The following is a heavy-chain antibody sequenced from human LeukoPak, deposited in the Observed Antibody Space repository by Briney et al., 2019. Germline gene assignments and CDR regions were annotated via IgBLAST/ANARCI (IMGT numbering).Heavy chain of an antibody. CDR3: ARALISLVRGATDWFDP. CDR1: GFTVGSNY. CDR2: IYSGGST. D-gene: IGHD3-10*01. Sequence: PGGSLRLSCAASGFTVGSNYMSWVRQAPGKGLEWVSVIYSGGSTYYADSVKGRFTISRDNSKNSLYLQMNSLRAEDTAVYYCARALISLVRGATDWFDPWGHGTLVTVSS. J-gene: IGHJ5*02. V-gene: IGHV3-53*01.